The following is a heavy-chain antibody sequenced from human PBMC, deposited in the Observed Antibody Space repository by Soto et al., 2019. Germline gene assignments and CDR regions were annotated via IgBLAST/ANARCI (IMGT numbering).Heavy chain of an antibody. D-gene: IGHD1-26*01. Sequence: SGPTLVKPTQTLTLTCTFSGFSLSTSGVGVGWIRQPPGKALEWLALIYWNDDKRYSPSLKSRLTITKDTSKNQVVLTMTNMDPVDTATYYCAHRRSGGWELPRRGAFDIWGQGTMVTVSS. J-gene: IGHJ3*02. CDR3: AHRRSGGWELPRRGAFDI. CDR2: IYWNDDK. CDR1: GFSLSTSGVG. V-gene: IGHV2-5*01.